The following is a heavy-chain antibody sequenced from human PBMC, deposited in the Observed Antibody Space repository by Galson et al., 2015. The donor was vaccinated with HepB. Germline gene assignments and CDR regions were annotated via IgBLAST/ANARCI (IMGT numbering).Heavy chain of an antibody. V-gene: IGHV3-48*02. CDR2: ISSSSSTI. D-gene: IGHD3-9*01. J-gene: IGHJ4*02. Sequence: SLRLSCAASGFTFSSYSMNWVRQAPGKGLEWVSYISSSSSTIYYADSVKGRFTISRDNAKNSLYLQMNSLRDEDTAVYYCARDSSDYDILTGYYTSFDYWGQGTLVTVSS. CDR3: ARDSSDYDILTGYYTSFDY. CDR1: GFTFSSYS.